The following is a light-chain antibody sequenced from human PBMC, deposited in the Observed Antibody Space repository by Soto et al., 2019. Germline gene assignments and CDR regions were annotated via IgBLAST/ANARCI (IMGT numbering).Light chain of an antibody. J-gene: IGKJ2*01. CDR3: QQRITWPRT. CDR1: QSVSSY. CDR2: DAS. V-gene: IGKV3-11*01. Sequence: EIVLTQSPATLSLSPGERATLSCRASQSVSSYLAWYQQKPGQAPRLLIYDASNRATGIPARFSGSGSGTDFTLTISSLEPEDFAVYYCQQRITWPRTFGQGTKLEI.